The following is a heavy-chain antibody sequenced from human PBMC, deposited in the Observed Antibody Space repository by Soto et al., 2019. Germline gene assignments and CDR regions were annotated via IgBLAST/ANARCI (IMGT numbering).Heavy chain of an antibody. V-gene: IGHV1-69*01. D-gene: IGHD3-10*01. CDR3: AVAMVREILIFESSGMHV. J-gene: IGHJ6*02. Sequence: QVHLVQSGAEVKKPGSSVKVSCKTSGGSFNNYAVSWVRQAPGQGLEWMGGIIPNFDTPNYAQKFQDRVTITADESTSTVYMELRSLRSNDTAVYYCAVAMVREILIFESSGMHVWGQGTKVIVSS. CDR2: IIPNFDTP. CDR1: GGSFNNYA.